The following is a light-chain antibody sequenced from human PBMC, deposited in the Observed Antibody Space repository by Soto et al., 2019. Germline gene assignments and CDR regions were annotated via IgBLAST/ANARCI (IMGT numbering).Light chain of an antibody. J-gene: IGKJ4*02. Sequence: IVLTHYPGTLSLSPGYRATVACRDSQSGSSSYLACYKQKPRQAPRLLIFGAATTATGSSPRFSGSGAGTEFTLTISSIQSDDFAIYYCQQYNNCPRTFGRGTTVDI. V-gene: IGKV3-15*01. CDR1: QSGSSSY. CDR2: GAA. CDR3: QQYNNCPRT.